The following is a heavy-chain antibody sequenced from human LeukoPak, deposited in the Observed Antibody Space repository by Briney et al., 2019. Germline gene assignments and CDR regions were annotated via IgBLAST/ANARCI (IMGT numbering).Heavy chain of an antibody. V-gene: IGHV3-7*04. CDR2: IKEDGSEK. Sequence: GGSLRLSCAGSGFTFSHYWMAWVRQVTGKGLEWVASIKEDGSEKYYRDSVKGRFTISRDNAKNSLHLQMNSLSVEDTAVYYCTRNERWGQGTLVTVSS. J-gene: IGHJ4*02. CDR3: TRNER. CDR1: GFTFSHYW.